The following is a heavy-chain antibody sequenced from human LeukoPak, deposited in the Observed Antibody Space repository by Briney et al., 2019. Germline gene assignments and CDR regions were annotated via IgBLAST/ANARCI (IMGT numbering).Heavy chain of an antibody. Sequence: AVKVSCKASGGTSSSYAICWVRQAPGPGIEWMGGIIPIFGTGNYAQKFAGRGPITTNESTSTAYMELSSLRSEDTAVYYCANSLYSYGPVGTLYFDYWGQGTLVTVSS. CDR1: GGTSSSYA. CDR3: ANSLYSYGPVGTLYFDY. CDR2: IIPIFGTG. V-gene: IGHV1-69*05. J-gene: IGHJ4*02. D-gene: IGHD5-18*01.